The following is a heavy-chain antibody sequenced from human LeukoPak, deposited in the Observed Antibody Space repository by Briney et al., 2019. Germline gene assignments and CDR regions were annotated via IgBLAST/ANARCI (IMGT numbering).Heavy chain of an antibody. J-gene: IGHJ6*02. CDR1: GYTFTGYY. Sequence: ASVKVSCKASGYTFTGYYMHWVRQAPGQGLEWMGWINPNSGGTNYAQKFQGRVTMTRDTSISTAYMELSRLRSDDTAVYYCAREYDNSGYSYYGMDVWGQGTTVTVSS. D-gene: IGHD3-22*01. V-gene: IGHV1-2*02. CDR2: INPNSGGT. CDR3: AREYDNSGYSYYGMDV.